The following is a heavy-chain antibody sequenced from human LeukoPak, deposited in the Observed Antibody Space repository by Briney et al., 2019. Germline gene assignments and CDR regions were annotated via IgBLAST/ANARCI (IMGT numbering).Heavy chain of an antibody. Sequence: PSETLSLTCTVSGGSISSYYWSWIRQPPGKGLEWIGYIYYSGSTSYNPSLKSRVTISVDTSKNQFSLKLSSVTAADTAVYYCARHTVYGPYYYYGMDVWGQGTTVTVSS. CDR1: GGSISSYY. CDR3: ARHTVYGPYYYYGMDV. V-gene: IGHV4-59*08. J-gene: IGHJ6*02. CDR2: IYYSGST. D-gene: IGHD3-16*01.